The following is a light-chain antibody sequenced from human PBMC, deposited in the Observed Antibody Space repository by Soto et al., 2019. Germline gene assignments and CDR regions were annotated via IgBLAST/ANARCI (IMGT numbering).Light chain of an antibody. V-gene: IGKV3-11*01. J-gene: IGKJ4*01. Sequence: EIVLTQSPATLSLSPGERATLSCRTSQSVSTHLGWYQQKPGQAPRLLIYDAANRASGIPTRFSGSGSGTDFTLTISSLEPEDFTVYYCQQRDSWPLTFGGGTKVEIK. CDR1: QSVSTH. CDR3: QQRDSWPLT. CDR2: DAA.